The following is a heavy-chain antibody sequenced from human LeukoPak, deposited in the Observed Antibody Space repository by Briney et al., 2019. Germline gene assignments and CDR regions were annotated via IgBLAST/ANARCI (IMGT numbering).Heavy chain of an antibody. CDR3: ARDKAPYSSGENDAFDI. CDR1: GFTFSSYS. J-gene: IGHJ3*02. V-gene: IGHV3-21*01. CDR2: ISSSSSYI. Sequence: GGSLRLSCAASGFTFSSYSMNWVRQAPGKGLEWVSSISSSSSYIYYADSVKGRFTISRDNAKNSLYLQMNSLRAEDTAAYYCARDKAPYSSGENDAFDIWGQGTMVTVSS. D-gene: IGHD6-19*01.